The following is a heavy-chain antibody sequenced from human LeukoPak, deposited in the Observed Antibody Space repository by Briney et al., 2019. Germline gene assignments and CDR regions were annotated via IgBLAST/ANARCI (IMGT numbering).Heavy chain of an antibody. D-gene: IGHD6-19*01. Sequence: GGSLRLSCVASGFIVREKYMGWVHQAPGKGLEWVSVIYSSGSTYYADSVKGRFTISRDDSKNTLYLQMNSLRVEDTGVYYCARERNLDIAVAGTIFDYWGPGTLVTVSS. CDR3: ARERNLDIAVAGTIFDY. J-gene: IGHJ4*02. V-gene: IGHV3-66*01. CDR2: IYSSGST. CDR1: GFIVREKY.